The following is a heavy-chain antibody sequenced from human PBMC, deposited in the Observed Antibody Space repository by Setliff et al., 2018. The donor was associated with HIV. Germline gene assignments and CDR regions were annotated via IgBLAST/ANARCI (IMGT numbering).Heavy chain of an antibody. Sequence: GASVKVSCKASGYTFTSYAMHWVRQAPGQRLEWMGWINAGNGNTKYSQKFQGRDTITRDTSASTAYMELSSLRSEDTAVYSCARDPRTSFGVVHFDYWGQGTLVTVSS. CDR3: ARDPRTSFGVVHFDY. CDR2: INAGNGNT. CDR1: GYTFTSYA. D-gene: IGHD3-3*01. V-gene: IGHV1-3*01. J-gene: IGHJ4*02.